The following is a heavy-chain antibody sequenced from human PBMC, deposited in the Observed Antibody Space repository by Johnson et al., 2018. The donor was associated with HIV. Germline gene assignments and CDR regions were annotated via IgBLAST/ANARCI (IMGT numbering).Heavy chain of an antibody. D-gene: IGHD1-1*01. J-gene: IGHJ3*02. CDR3: ARVNEDLLYAFDI. CDR2: ASGSGGTT. Sequence: VQLVESGGGLVQPGGSLRLSCAASGFTFSSYAVSWVRQAPGKGLELVSGASGSGGTTYYADSVKGRFTISRDNAKNSLYLQMNSLRAEDTAVYYCARVNEDLLYAFDIWGQGTMVTVSS. V-gene: IGHV3-23*04. CDR1: GFTFSSYA.